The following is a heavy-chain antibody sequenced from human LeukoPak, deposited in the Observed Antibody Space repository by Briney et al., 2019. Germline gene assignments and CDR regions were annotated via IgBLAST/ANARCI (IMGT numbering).Heavy chain of an antibody. D-gene: IGHD3-3*01. CDR1: GGSFRGYY. V-gene: IGHV4-34*01. CDR3: AREIRYDFWSGYSYYFDY. J-gene: IGHJ4*02. Sequence: SETLSLTCAVYGGSFRGYYWSWIRQPPGKGLEWIGEINHSGSTNYNPSLKSRVTISVDTSKNQFSLKLSSVTAADTAVYYCAREIRYDFWSGYSYYFDYWGQGTLVTVSS. CDR2: INHSGST.